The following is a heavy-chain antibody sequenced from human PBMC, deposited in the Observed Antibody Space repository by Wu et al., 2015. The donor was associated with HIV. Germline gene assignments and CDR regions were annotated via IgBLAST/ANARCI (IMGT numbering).Heavy chain of an antibody. J-gene: IGHJ5*02. CDR3: ARALAYCGGDCWFDP. D-gene: IGHD2-21*02. V-gene: IGHV1-8*01. Sequence: QVQLVQSGAEVTKPGASVKVSCKASGSSFTAYDINWVRQAAGQGLEWMGWMNLYSGNSGYTQKLQGRVTMTRNTSISTAYMELSSLRSEDTAVYYCARALAYCGGDCWFDPWGQGTLGHRLL. CDR2: MNLYSGNS. CDR1: GSSFTAYD.